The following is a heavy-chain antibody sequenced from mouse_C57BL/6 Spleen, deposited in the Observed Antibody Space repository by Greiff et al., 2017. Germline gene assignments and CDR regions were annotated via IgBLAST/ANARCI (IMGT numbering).Heavy chain of an antibody. Sequence: DVKLVESGTVLARPGASVKMSCKTSGYTFTSYWMHWVKQRPGQGLEWIGAIYPGNSDTSYNQKFKGKTKLTAVTSASTAYMELSSLTNEDSAVYYCTRSGLRRGLYYFDYWGQGTTLTVSS. V-gene: IGHV1-5*01. CDR1: GYTFTSYW. CDR2: IYPGNSDT. CDR3: TRSGLRRGLYYFDY. J-gene: IGHJ2*01. D-gene: IGHD2-4*01.